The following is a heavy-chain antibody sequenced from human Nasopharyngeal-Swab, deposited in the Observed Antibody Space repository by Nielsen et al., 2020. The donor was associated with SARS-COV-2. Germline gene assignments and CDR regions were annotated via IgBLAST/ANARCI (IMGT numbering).Heavy chain of an antibody. CDR3: AREGQQLVLEYYGMDV. J-gene: IGHJ6*02. CDR1: RYTFTSYD. V-gene: IGHV1-8*01. CDR2: MNPNSGNT. D-gene: IGHD6-13*01. Sequence: ASVKVSCKASRYTFTSYDINWVRQATGQGLEWMGWMNPNSGNTGYAQKFQGRVTMTRNTSIRTAYMELSSLRSEETAVYYCAREGQQLVLEYYGMDVWGQGTTVTVSS.